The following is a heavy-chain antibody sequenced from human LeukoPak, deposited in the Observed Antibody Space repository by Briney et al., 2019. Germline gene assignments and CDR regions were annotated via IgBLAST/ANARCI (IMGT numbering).Heavy chain of an antibody. J-gene: IGHJ4*02. D-gene: IGHD2-15*01. Sequence: ASVKVSCEASGYAFPSFGISWARQAPGQGLEWMGWISAYNGNTNYAQKLQGRVAMTTDTSTSTAYMELRSLRSDDTAVYYCARNAGCSGGSCFFDYWGQGTLVTVSS. V-gene: IGHV1-18*01. CDR1: GYAFPSFG. CDR2: ISAYNGNT. CDR3: ARNAGCSGGSCFFDY.